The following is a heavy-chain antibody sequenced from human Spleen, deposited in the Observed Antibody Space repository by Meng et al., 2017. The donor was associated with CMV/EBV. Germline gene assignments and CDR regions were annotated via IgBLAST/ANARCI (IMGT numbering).Heavy chain of an antibody. CDR1: GFTVVSTY. J-gene: IGHJ5*02. V-gene: IGHV3-53*01. CDR2: IYSGGRT. CDR3: ARGNSGSGSDNWFDP. Sequence: ASGFTVVSTYLTWVRQAPGKGLEWVSVIYSGGRTYYANSVKGRFTISRDNSKNTLYLQMNSLRADDTALYYCARGNSGSGSDNWFDPWGQGTLVTVSS. D-gene: IGHD3-10*01.